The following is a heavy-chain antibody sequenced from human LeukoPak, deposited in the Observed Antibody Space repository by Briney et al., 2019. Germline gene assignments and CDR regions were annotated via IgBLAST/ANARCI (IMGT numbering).Heavy chain of an antibody. CDR3: AGSSGSYYTKFDY. CDR1: GGSISSYY. Sequence: SETLSLTCTVSGGSISSYYWSWIRQPPGKGLEWIGYIYYSGSTNYNPSLKSRVTISVDTSKNQFSLKLSSVTAADTAVYYCAGSSGSYYTKFDYWGQGTLVTVSS. J-gene: IGHJ4*02. CDR2: IYYSGST. V-gene: IGHV4-59*12. D-gene: IGHD3-10*01.